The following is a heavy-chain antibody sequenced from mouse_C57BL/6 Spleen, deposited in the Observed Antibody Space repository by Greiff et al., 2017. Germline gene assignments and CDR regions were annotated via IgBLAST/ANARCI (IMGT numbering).Heavy chain of an antibody. D-gene: IGHD2-4*01. CDR3: TRYDYGPSFDY. J-gene: IGHJ2*01. CDR1: GYTFTSYW. CDR2: IYPSDSET. V-gene: IGHV1-61*01. Sequence: QVQLQQPGAELVRPGSSVKLSCKASGYTFTSYWMDWVKQRPGQGLEWIGNIYPSDSETHYNQKFKDKATLTVDKSSSTAYMQLSSLTSEDSAVYYCTRYDYGPSFDYWGQGTTLTVSS.